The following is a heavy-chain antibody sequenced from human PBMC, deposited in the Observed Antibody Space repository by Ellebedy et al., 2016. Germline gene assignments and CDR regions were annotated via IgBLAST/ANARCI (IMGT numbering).Heavy chain of an antibody. J-gene: IGHJ4*02. D-gene: IGHD5-12*01. CDR2: IYYSGST. V-gene: IGHV4-59*08. Sequence: SETLSLTCTVSGGSISSYYWSWIRQPPGKGLEWIGYIYYSGSTNYNPSLKSRVTISVDTSKNQFPLKLSSVTAADTAVYYCARHSVATMELDYWGQGTLVTVSS. CDR1: GGSISSYY. CDR3: ARHSVATMELDY.